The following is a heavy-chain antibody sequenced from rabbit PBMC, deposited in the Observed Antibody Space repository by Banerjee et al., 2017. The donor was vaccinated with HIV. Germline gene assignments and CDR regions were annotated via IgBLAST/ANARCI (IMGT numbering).Heavy chain of an antibody. D-gene: IGHD6-1*01. V-gene: IGHV1S40*01. Sequence: QSLEESGGDLVNPGASLSLTCTASGFSWGSRYYVCWVRQAPGKGLEWIACIYAGSSGSTYYANWAKGRFTISKTSSTTVTLQMTSLTAADSATYFCAREVRGAGYGYAFNLWGPGTLVTVS. J-gene: IGHJ4*01. CDR2: IYAGSSGST. CDR3: AREVRGAGYGYAFNL. CDR1: GFSWGSRYY.